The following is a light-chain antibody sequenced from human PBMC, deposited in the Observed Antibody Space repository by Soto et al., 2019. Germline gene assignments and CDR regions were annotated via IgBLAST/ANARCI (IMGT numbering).Light chain of an antibody. J-gene: IGKJ1*01. V-gene: IGKV3-15*01. CDR1: QSVSSN. CDR3: QQYNSWQT. Sequence: EIVMTQSPATLSVSTGERATLSCRASQSVSSNLAWYQQKPGQAPRLLIYGASTRATGIPARFSGSGSGTDFTLPIRSLQSEDFAVYFCQQYNSWQTFGQGTKVEIK. CDR2: GAS.